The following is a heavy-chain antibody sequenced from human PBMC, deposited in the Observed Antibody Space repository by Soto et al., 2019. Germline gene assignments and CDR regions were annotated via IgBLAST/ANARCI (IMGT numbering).Heavy chain of an antibody. V-gene: IGHV3-30-3*01. D-gene: IGHD3-22*01. Sequence: GGSLRLSCAASGFTFSSYAMHWVRQAPGKGLEWVAVISYDGSNKYYADSVKGRFTISRDNSKNTLYLQMNSLRAEDTAVYYCARTPSVAYYYDSSVSIWGQGTLVTVSS. CDR2: ISYDGSNK. J-gene: IGHJ4*02. CDR1: GFTFSSYA. CDR3: ARTPSVAYYYDSSVSI.